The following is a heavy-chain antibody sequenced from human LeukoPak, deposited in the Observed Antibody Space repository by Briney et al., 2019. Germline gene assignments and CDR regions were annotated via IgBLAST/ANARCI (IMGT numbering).Heavy chain of an antibody. V-gene: IGHV4-61*02. CDR3: ARDRRIVGATRGKWFDP. D-gene: IGHD1-26*01. CDR2: IYTSGST. J-gene: IGHJ5*02. CDR1: GGSISSGGYY. Sequence: PSETLSLTCTVSGGSISSGGYYWSWIRQPAGKGLEWIGRIYTSGSTNYNPSLKSRVTMSVDTSKNQFSLKLSSVTAADTAVYYCARDRRIVGATRGKWFDPWGQGTLVTVSS.